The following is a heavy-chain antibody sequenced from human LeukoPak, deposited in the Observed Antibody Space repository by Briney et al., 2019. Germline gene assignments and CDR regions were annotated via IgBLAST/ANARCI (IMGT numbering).Heavy chain of an antibody. J-gene: IGHJ4*02. CDR3: IADIANDIYPFDQ. Sequence: PGGSLRLSCAASGFIFNSDWMSWVRQAPDKGLEWVALIKTKADGGPTDYAAPVQGRFTISRDDSKSTVYLQMNNLKIEDTAMYYCIADIANDIYPFDQWGQGTLVTVSS. V-gene: IGHV3-15*01. CDR2: IKTKADGGPT. CDR1: GFIFNSDW. D-gene: IGHD3-22*01.